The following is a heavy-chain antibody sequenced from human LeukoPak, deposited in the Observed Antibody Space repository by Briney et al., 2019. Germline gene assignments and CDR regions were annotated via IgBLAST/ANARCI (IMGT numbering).Heavy chain of an antibody. J-gene: IGHJ2*01. CDR2: IVVGSGNT. CDR1: GFTFTSSA. Sequence: SVKVSCKASGFTFTSSAVQWVRQARGQRLEWIGWIVVGSGNTNYAQKFQERVTITRDMSTSTAYMELSSLRSEDTAVYYCAAVAYCDGDCPSYWYFDLWGRGTLVTVSS. V-gene: IGHV1-58*01. D-gene: IGHD2-21*01. CDR3: AAVAYCDGDCPSYWYFDL.